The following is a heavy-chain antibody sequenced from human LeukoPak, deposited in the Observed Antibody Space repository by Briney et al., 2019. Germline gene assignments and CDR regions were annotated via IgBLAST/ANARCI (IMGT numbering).Heavy chain of an antibody. CDR2: IFPADSDT. CDR3: ARPTLGSSIDY. Sequence: GGSLKISCKASGYSFTSYWIGWVRQMPGKGLEWMGIIFPADSDTKYSPSSQGQVTISADRSISTTYLQWSSLKASDTAIYYCARPTLGSSIDYWGQGTLVTVSS. J-gene: IGHJ4*02. CDR1: GYSFTSYW. D-gene: IGHD3-10*01. V-gene: IGHV5-51*01.